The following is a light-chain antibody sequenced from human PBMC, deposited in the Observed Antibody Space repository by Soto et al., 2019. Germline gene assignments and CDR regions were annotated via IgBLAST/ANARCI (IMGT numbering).Light chain of an antibody. V-gene: IGKV3-15*01. CDR3: QQYNNWPYT. CDR2: GTS. Sequence: EIVMTQSPVTLSVSPGERAALSCRASENAGSNFAWYQQRPGQAPRVLIYGTSTRATGVPARFSGSGSGTDFTLTISSLQSEDFAVYYCQQYNNWPYTFGQGTRLEIK. J-gene: IGKJ2*01. CDR1: ENAGSN.